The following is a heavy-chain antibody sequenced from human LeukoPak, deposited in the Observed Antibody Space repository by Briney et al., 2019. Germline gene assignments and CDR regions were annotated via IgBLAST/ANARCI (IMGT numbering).Heavy chain of an antibody. Sequence: SETLSLTCAVYGGSFSGYYWSWIRQPPGKGLEWIGEINHSGSTNYNPSLKSRVTISVDTSKNQFSLKLSSVTAADTAVYYCARRSGGYCSGGSCYPNWFDPWGQGTLVTVSS. J-gene: IGHJ5*02. CDR3: ARRSGGYCSGGSCYPNWFDP. CDR1: GGSFSGYY. CDR2: INHSGST. V-gene: IGHV4-34*01. D-gene: IGHD2-15*01.